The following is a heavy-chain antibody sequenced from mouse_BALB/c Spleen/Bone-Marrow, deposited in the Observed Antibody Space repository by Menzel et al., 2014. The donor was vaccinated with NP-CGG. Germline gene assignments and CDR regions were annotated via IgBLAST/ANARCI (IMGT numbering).Heavy chain of an antibody. CDR2: INPDSNTI. D-gene: IGHD1-2*01. V-gene: IGHV4-1*02. CDR3: AKNYYYGYVAY. Sequence: VQLKESGGGLVKPGGSLKLSCAASGFDFSRYWMTWVRQAPGKGLEWIGEINPDSNTINYTPSLKDKFIISRDNAKNTLYLQMSKVRSEDTALYYCAKNYYYGYVAYWGQGTLVTVSA. CDR1: GFDFSRYW. J-gene: IGHJ3*01.